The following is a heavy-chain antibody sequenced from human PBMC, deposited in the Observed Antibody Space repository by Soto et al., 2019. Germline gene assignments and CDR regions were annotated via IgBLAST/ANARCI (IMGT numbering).Heavy chain of an antibody. CDR1: GDSISRYY. J-gene: IGHJ6*02. V-gene: IGHV4-59*01. CDR3: ARDQGGEFLKGSGMDV. D-gene: IGHD3-10*01. Sequence: QVQLQESGPGLVKPSETLSLTCTVSGDSISRYYWSWIRLSPGKGLEWIGYIYYSGETNYNPSVKSRVTISVDRTKKQFSLKLSSVTEADTAVYYCARDQGGEFLKGSGMDVWGQGTTVTVSS. CDR2: IYYSGET.